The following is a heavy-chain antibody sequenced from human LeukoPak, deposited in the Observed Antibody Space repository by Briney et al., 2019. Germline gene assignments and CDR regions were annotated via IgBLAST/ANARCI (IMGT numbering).Heavy chain of an antibody. D-gene: IGHD5-24*01. V-gene: IGHV4-34*01. CDR2: INHSGST. CDR3: ARTKGRGGYNSVLDY. J-gene: IGHJ4*02. CDR1: GESFSGYY. Sequence: SETLSLTCAVYGESFSGYYWSWIRQPPGKGLEWIGEINHSGSTNYNPSLKSRVTISVDTSKNQFSLKLSSVTAADTAVYYCARTKGRGGYNSVLDYWGQGTLVTVSS.